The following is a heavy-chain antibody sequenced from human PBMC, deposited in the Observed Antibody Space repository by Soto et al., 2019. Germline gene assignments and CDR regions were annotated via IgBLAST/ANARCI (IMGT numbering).Heavy chain of an antibody. CDR3: ASGFLTHYFHY. CDR2: ISYDGSNK. D-gene: IGHD3-3*01. V-gene: IGHV3-30*03. CDR1: GFTFSSYG. Sequence: GGSLRLSCAASGFTFSSYGMHWVRQAPGKGMEWVAVISYDGSNKYYADSVKGRFTNSRDNSKNTLYLKMNSLRAEDTSVYYCASGFLTHYFHYWGQGTLVTVSS. J-gene: IGHJ4*02.